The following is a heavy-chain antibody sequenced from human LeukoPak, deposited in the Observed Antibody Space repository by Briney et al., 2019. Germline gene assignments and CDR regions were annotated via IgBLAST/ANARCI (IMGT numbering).Heavy chain of an antibody. J-gene: IGHJ3*02. CDR1: GFAFSSFA. Sequence: PGRSLRLSCTASGFAFSSFAMHWVRQAPGKGLEWVSYISSSSSYTNYVDSVRGRFTISRDNAKNSLYLQMNSVRAEDTAVYYCARDRQWELPDDAFDIWGQGTMVTVSS. V-gene: IGHV3-21*05. CDR3: ARDRQWELPDDAFDI. CDR2: ISSSSSYT. D-gene: IGHD1-26*01.